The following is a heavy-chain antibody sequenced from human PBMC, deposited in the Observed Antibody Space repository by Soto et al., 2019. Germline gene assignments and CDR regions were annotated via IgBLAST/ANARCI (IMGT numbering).Heavy chain of an antibody. CDR2: ISYDGSNK. D-gene: IGHD3-10*01. CDR3: AKDEALWFGEFGPMDV. J-gene: IGHJ6*02. V-gene: IGHV3-30*18. CDR1: GFTFSSYG. Sequence: GGSLRLSCAASGFTFSSYGMHWVRQAPGKGLEWVAVISYDGSNKYYADSVKGRFTISRDNSKNTLYLQMNSLRAEDTAVYYCAKDEALWFGEFGPMDVWGQGTTVTVSS.